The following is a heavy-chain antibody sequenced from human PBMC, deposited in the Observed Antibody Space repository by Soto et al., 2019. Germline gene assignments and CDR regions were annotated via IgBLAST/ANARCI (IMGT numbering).Heavy chain of an antibody. J-gene: IGHJ6*02. D-gene: IGHD3-10*01. CDR3: ARGQVRSYYGMDV. Sequence: SETLSLTCSVSGGSVSSGSYYWSWIRQPPGKGLEWIGYIYYSGSTNYNPSLKSRVTISVDTSKNQFSLKLSSVTAADTAVYYCARGQVRSYYGMDVWGQGTTVTSP. V-gene: IGHV4-61*01. CDR2: IYYSGST. CDR1: GGSVSSGSYY.